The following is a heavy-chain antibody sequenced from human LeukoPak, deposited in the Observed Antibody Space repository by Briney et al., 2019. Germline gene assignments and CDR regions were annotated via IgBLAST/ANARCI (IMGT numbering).Heavy chain of an antibody. CDR1: GFTFDDYA. CDR3: AKDGGGYCTNGVCLGGMDA. Sequence: TGGSLRLSCAASGFTFDDYAMHWVRQAPGKGLEWVSGISRNSGSIGYADSVKGRFTISRDNAKNSLYLQMNSLRAEDTALYYCAKDGGGYCTNGVCLGGMDAWGQGTTVTVSS. CDR2: ISRNSGSI. D-gene: IGHD2-8*01. J-gene: IGHJ6*02. V-gene: IGHV3-9*01.